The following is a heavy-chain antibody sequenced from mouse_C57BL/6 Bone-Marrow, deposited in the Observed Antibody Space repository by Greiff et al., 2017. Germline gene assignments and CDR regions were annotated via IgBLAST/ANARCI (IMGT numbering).Heavy chain of an antibody. CDR1: GFSFTSYG. J-gene: IGHJ1*03. V-gene: IGHV2-2*01. CDR3: ARKEELHWYFDV. CDR2: IWSGGST. Sequence: QVQLKQSGPGLVQPSQSLSITCTVSGFSFTSYGVHWVRQSPGKGLEWLGVIWSGGSTDYNAAFISRLSISKNNSKRQVFFKMNSLQADDTAKYYGARKEELHWYFDVWGTGTTVTVSA.